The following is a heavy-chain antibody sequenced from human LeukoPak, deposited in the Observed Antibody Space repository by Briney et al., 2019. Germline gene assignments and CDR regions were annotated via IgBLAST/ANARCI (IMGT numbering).Heavy chain of an antibody. CDR3: AKDKIEYSSSSAYFQH. Sequence: GGSLRLSCAASGFTFSSYAMSWVRQAPGKGLEWVAVISYDGSNKYYADSVKGRFTISRDNSKNTLYLQMNSLRAEDTAVYYCAKDKIEYSSSSAYFQHWGQGTLVTVSS. CDR2: ISYDGSNK. J-gene: IGHJ1*01. D-gene: IGHD6-6*01. V-gene: IGHV3-30-3*01. CDR1: GFTFSSYA.